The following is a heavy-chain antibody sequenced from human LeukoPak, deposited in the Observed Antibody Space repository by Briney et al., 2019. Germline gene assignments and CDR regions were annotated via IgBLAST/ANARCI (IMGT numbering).Heavy chain of an antibody. J-gene: IGHJ4*02. V-gene: IGHV4-39*07. D-gene: IGHD1-1*01. CDR2: IYYSGST. CDR3: ARVGYNWNDGDY. Sequence: PSETLSLTCTVSGDSISGSSYYWGWIRQPPGKGLEWIGSIYYSGSTYYNPSLKSRVTISVDTSKNQFSLKLSSVTAADTAVYYCARVGYNWNDGDYWGQGTLVTVSS. CDR1: GDSISGSSYY.